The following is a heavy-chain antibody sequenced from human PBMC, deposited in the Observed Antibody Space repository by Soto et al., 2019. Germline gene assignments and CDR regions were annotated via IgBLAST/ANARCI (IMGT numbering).Heavy chain of an antibody. CDR3: AKAWGLELRLYVY. Sequence: EVQLLESGGGLVQPGGSLRLSCAASGFTFSSNAIIWARQPPGKGLEWVSALSGSGGSTYYADSVKGRFTISRENSKNTVYRQMNSLRAEDTAVYYCAKAWGLELRLYVYWGQGTLVTVSS. CDR2: LSGSGGST. D-gene: IGHD1-7*01. CDR1: GFTFSSNA. V-gene: IGHV3-23*01. J-gene: IGHJ4*02.